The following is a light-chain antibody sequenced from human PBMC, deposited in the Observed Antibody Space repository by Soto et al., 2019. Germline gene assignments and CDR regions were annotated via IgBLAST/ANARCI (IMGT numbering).Light chain of an antibody. CDR2: GAS. Sequence: EIVLTQSPGTLSLSPGERATLSCRASQSVSSSYLAWYQQKPGQAPRLLSDGASSRATGIPDRFSGSWSGSNFSLTISRLEPEDFAVYYGHHYGSSLWTFGQGTKVLIK. J-gene: IGKJ1*01. CDR3: HHYGSSLWT. CDR1: QSVSSSY. V-gene: IGKV3-20*01.